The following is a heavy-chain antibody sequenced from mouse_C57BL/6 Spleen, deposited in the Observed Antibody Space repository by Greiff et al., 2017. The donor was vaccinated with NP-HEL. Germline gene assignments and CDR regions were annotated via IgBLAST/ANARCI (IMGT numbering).Heavy chain of an antibody. Sequence: VQLQQSGAELVRPGASVTLSCKASGYTFTDYEMHWVKQTPVHGLEWIGAIDPETGGTAYNQKFKGKAILTAAKSSSTAYMYLRSLTSEDSAVYYCTRPGYYFDYWGQGTTLTVSS. J-gene: IGHJ2*01. CDR1: GYTFTDYE. CDR2: IDPETGGT. CDR3: TRPGYYFDY. V-gene: IGHV1-15*01.